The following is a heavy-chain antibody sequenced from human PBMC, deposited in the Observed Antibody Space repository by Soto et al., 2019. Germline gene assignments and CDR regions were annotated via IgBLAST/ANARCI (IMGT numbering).Heavy chain of an antibody. CDR1: GYTFTSYG. D-gene: IGHD1-7*01. CDR2: ISAYNGNT. V-gene: IGHV1-18*01. CDR3: AREKRPRITGTMTNWFDP. Sequence: ASVKVSCQASGYTFTSYGISWVRQAPGQGLEWMGWISAYNGNTNYAQKLQGRVTMTTDTSTSTAYMELRSLRSDDTAVYYCAREKRPRITGTMTNWFDPWGQGTLVTVSS. J-gene: IGHJ5*02.